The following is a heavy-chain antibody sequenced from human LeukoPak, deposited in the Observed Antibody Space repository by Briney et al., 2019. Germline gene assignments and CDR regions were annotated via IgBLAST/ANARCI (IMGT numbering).Heavy chain of an antibody. CDR2: ISSSGSTI. Sequence: GGSLRLPCAASGFTFSDYYMSWIRQAPGKGLEWVSYISSSGSTIYYADSVKGRFTISRDNAKNSLYLQMNSLRAEDTAVYYCARVATSSGWYPMGYWGQGTLVTVSS. CDR1: GFTFSDYY. D-gene: IGHD6-19*01. V-gene: IGHV3-11*01. CDR3: ARVATSSGWYPMGY. J-gene: IGHJ4*02.